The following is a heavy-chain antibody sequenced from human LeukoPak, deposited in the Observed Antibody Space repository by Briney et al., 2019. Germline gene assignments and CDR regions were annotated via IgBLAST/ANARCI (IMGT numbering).Heavy chain of an antibody. CDR3: AREPSGAAAGGNSFDY. Sequence: GGSLRLSCAASGFIFSNFAMHWVRQAPGEGLEWVAIIWFDGTKKNYADSVKGRFTISRDNSKNTLYLQMNGLRPEDTAVCYCAREPSGAAAGGNSFDYWGQGTLVIVSS. J-gene: IGHJ4*02. D-gene: IGHD6-13*01. V-gene: IGHV3-33*01. CDR1: GFIFSNFA. CDR2: IWFDGTKK.